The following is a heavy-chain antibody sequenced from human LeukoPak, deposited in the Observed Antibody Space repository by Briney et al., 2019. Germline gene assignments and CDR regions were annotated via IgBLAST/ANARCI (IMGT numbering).Heavy chain of an antibody. Sequence: GASAKVSCKASGGTFSSYAISWVRQAPGQGLEWMGWISTYNGDTNYAQKLQGRVTMTTDTSTSTAYMELRSLRSDDTAVYYCARGSSYGFSMGYWGQGTLVTVSS. V-gene: IGHV1-18*01. J-gene: IGHJ4*02. CDR3: ARGSSYGFSMGY. CDR1: GGTFSSYA. CDR2: ISTYNGDT. D-gene: IGHD3-16*01.